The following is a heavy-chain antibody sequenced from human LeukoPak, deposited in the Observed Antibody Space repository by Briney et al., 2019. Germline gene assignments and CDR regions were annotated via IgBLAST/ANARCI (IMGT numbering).Heavy chain of an antibody. CDR3: TRGSLSGSSRDY. Sequence: ASVKVSCKASGYTFTSYDINWVRQATGQGLEWMGWMNPNTGDTGYSHKFQGRVTMTRDTSIDTAYMELSGLTSEDTAVYYCTRGSLSGSSRDYWGQGTLVTVSS. CDR2: MNPNTGDT. D-gene: IGHD1-26*01. CDR1: GYTFTSYD. J-gene: IGHJ4*02. V-gene: IGHV1-8*02.